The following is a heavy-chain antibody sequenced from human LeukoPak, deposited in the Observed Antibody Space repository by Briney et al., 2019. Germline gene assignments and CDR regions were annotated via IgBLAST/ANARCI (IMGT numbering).Heavy chain of an antibody. CDR1: GGSISSGSYY. D-gene: IGHD6-13*01. CDR2: IDVSGRT. Sequence: PSQTLPLICTVSGGSISSGSYYWSWIPQSAGKGLEWIGRIDVSGRTNYNPTLKSRVTLSVDTSKNQFSLKLSSVTAADTAVYYCARGLAAAAYFDYWGQGTLVTVSS. V-gene: IGHV4-61*02. J-gene: IGHJ4*02. CDR3: ARGLAAAAYFDY.